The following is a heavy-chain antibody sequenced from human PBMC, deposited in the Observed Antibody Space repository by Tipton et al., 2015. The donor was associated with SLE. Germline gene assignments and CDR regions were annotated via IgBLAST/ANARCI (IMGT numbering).Heavy chain of an antibody. D-gene: IGHD3-9*01. CDR3: ARQLKTRYDIVPFGY. CDR2: IYPGDSDT. V-gene: IGHV5-51*01. Sequence: VQLVQSGAEVKKPGESLKIFCKGSGYSFTSYWIGWVRQMPGKGLEWMGIIYPGDSDTRYSPSFQGQVTISADKSISTAYLQWSSLKASDTAMYYCARQLKTRYDIVPFGYWGQGTLVTVSS. J-gene: IGHJ4*02. CDR1: GYSFTSYW.